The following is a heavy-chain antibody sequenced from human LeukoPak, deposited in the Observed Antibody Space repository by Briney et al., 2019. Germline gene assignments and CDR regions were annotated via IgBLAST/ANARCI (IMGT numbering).Heavy chain of an antibody. Sequence: PGGSLRLSCAASGFTFSSYSMNWVRQAPGKGLEWVSYISTSSTTIYYADSVKGRFTISRDNAKNSLYLQMNSLRAEDTAVYYCARDHDVWSGSDTFDIWGQGTMVTVSS. CDR1: GFTFSSYS. CDR2: ISTSSTTI. D-gene: IGHD3-3*01. V-gene: IGHV3-48*01. J-gene: IGHJ3*02. CDR3: ARDHDVWSGSDTFDI.